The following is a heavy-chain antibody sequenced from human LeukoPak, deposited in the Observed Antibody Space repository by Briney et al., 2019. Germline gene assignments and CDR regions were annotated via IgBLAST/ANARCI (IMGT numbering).Heavy chain of an antibody. V-gene: IGHV4-38-2*02. D-gene: IGHD3-10*01. J-gene: IGHJ4*02. Sequence: SETLSLTCTVSGYSISSGYYWGWIRQPPGKGLEWIGSIYHSGSTNYNPSLKSRVTISVDTSKNQFSLKLSSVTAADTAVYYCAKDMDVGDYGSGDYFDYCGQGTLVTVSS. CDR2: IYHSGST. CDR1: GYSISSGYY. CDR3: AKDMDVGDYGSGDYFDY.